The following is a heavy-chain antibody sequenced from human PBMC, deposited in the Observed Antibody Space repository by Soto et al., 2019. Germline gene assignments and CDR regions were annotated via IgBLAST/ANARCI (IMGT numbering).Heavy chain of an antibody. Sequence: PSETLSLTCTVSGGSISSYYWSWIRQPPGKGLEWIGYIYYSGSTNYNPSLKSRVTISVDTSKNQFSLKLSSVTAADTAVYYCARGDMDDSSGYFPGTFDYWGQGTLVTVSS. D-gene: IGHD3-22*01. J-gene: IGHJ4*02. CDR3: ARGDMDDSSGYFPGTFDY. CDR2: IYYSGST. V-gene: IGHV4-59*01. CDR1: GGSISSYY.